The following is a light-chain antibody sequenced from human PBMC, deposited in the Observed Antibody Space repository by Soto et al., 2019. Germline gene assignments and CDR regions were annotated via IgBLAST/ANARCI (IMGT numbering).Light chain of an antibody. Sequence: EIVMTQSPATLSVSPGERATLSCRASQSISSDLAWYQQKPGQAPRLLMHGGSTRATGIPARFSGSGSGTEFTLTISSLQSEDFAVYYCQQYNNWPWTFGQGTKVEIK. J-gene: IGKJ1*01. CDR3: QQYNNWPWT. CDR2: GGS. V-gene: IGKV3-15*01. CDR1: QSISSD.